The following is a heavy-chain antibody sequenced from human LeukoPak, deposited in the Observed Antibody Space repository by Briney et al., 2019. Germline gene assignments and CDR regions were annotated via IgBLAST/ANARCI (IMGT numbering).Heavy chain of an antibody. J-gene: IGHJ6*03. V-gene: IGHV1-2*04. CDR2: INPNSGGT. Sequence: ASVKVSCKASGYTFTGYYMHWVRQAPGQGLEWMGWINPNSGGTNYAQKFQGWVTMTRDTSISTAYMELSRLRSDDTAVYYCARELSDYSTTRGFYYYMDVWGKGTTVTVSS. D-gene: IGHD2/OR15-2a*01. CDR3: ARELSDYSTTRGFYYYMDV. CDR1: GYTFTGYY.